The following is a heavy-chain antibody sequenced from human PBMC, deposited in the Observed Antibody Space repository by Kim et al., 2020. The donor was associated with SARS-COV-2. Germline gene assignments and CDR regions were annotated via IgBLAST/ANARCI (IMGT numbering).Heavy chain of an antibody. D-gene: IGHD1-26*01. CDR1: GFTFSSYA. V-gene: IGHV3-30-3*01. CDR3: ARDDRGSYYVIFAY. CDR2: ISYDGSNK. J-gene: IGHJ4*02. Sequence: GGSLRLSCASSGFTFSSYAMHWVRQAPGKGLEWVAVISYDGSNKYYADSVKGRFTISRDNSKNTLYLQMNSLRAEDTAVYYCARDDRGSYYVIFAYWGQGALVSVSP.